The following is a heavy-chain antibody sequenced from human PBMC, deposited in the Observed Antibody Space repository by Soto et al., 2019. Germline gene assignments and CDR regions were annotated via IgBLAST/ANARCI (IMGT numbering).Heavy chain of an antibody. CDR2: IYYSGST. Sequence: QVQLQESGPGLVKPSQTLSLTCTVSGGSISSGGYYWSWIRQHPGKGLEWIGYIYYSGSTYYNPALKSRVTISVDTSKNQFSLKLSSVTAADTAVYYCARTGERWILGYYFDYWGQGTLVTVSS. D-gene: IGHD2-2*03. J-gene: IGHJ4*02. V-gene: IGHV4-31*03. CDR1: GGSISSGGYY. CDR3: ARTGERWILGYYFDY.